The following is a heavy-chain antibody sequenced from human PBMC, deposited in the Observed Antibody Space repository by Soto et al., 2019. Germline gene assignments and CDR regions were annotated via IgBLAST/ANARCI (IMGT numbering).Heavy chain of an antibody. D-gene: IGHD2-8*01. J-gene: IGHJ4*02. CDR1: GLTFDDYA. Sequence: SLILSCAASGLTFDDYAMHLVRQAPGKGLEWVSGISWNSGSIGYADSVKGRFTISRDNAKNSLYLQMNSLRAEDTALYYCEKDANLQPSNFDYWGQGTLVTV. CDR2: ISWNSGSI. CDR3: EKDANLQPSNFDY. V-gene: IGHV3-9*01.